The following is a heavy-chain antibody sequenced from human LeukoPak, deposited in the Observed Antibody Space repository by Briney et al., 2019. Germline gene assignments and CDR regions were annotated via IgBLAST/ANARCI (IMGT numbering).Heavy chain of an antibody. D-gene: IGHD4-17*01. CDR2: IDSDGSST. CDR1: GFAFSSYW. V-gene: IGHV3-74*01. Sequence: GGSLRLSCAASGFAFSSYWMHWVRQAPGKGLVWVSRIDSDGSSTSYADSVKGRFTISRDNTKNALYLQMNILRAEDTAVYYCAQLYGDDYAFDIWGQGTMVTVSS. J-gene: IGHJ3*02. CDR3: AQLYGDDYAFDI.